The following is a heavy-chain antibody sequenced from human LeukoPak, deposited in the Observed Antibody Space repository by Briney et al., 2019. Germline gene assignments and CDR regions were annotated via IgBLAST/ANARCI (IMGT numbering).Heavy chain of an antibody. D-gene: IGHD3-22*01. J-gene: IGHJ4*02. CDR2: IYSGGST. CDR3: ARVPDSNSYYLDY. Sequence: PGGSLRLSCAASGFLVSNNYMTWVRQAPAKGLEWVSIIYSGGSTYYADSVKGRFTISRDNSKNAMYLQMNSLSVEDTAMYYCARVPDSNSYYLDYWGQGTLVTVSS. V-gene: IGHV3-53*01. CDR1: GFLVSNNY.